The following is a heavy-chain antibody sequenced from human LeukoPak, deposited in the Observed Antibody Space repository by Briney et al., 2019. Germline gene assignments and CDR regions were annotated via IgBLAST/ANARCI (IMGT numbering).Heavy chain of an antibody. D-gene: IGHD5-12*01. CDR3: ARTTRGDSGYGD. CDR1: GYTFTSYD. J-gene: IGHJ4*02. CDR2: MNPNSGNT. V-gene: IGHV1-8*03. Sequence: ASVKVSCKASGYTFTSYDINWVRQATGQGLEWMGWMNPNSGNTGYAQKFQGRVTITRNTSISTAYMELSSLRPEDTAVYYCARTTRGDSGYGDWGQGTLVTVSS.